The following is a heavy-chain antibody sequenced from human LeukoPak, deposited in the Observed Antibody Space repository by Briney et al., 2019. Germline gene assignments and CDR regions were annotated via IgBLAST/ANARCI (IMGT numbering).Heavy chain of an antibody. CDR3: ATDGGLTTVTTYADFDY. D-gene: IGHD4-17*01. CDR1: GFSFNDAW. CDR2: IKSKTGGGAT. Sequence: PGGSLRLSCAASGFSFNDAWMSWVRQAPGKGLEWVGRIKSKTGGGATDYAAPVKGRFTISRDDSKNTVYLQMNSLKTDDTAVYYCATDGGLTTVTTYADFDYWGQGSLVTVSS. J-gene: IGHJ4*02. V-gene: IGHV3-15*01.